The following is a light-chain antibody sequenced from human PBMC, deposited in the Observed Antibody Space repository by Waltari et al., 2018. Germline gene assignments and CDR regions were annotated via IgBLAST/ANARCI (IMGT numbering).Light chain of an antibody. J-gene: IGLJ3*02. V-gene: IGLV2-11*01. CDR3: CSYAGRATWA. Sequence: QSALTQPRSVSGSPGHSVPISCTRTTRAVGGYVYVPWYQQHPGKAPKLVIYDVNKRPSGVPERFSGSKSGNTASLTISGLQADDEADYNCCSYAGRATWAFGGGTKLTVL. CDR2: DVN. CDR1: TRAVGGYVY.